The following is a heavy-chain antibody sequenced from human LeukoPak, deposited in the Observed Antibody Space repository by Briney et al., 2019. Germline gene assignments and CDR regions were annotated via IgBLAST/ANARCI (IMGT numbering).Heavy chain of an antibody. J-gene: IGHJ4*02. Sequence: SETLSLTCTVSGGSISSYYWSWIRQPPGKGLEWIGYIYCSGSTNYNPSLKSRVTISVDTSKNQFSLKLSSVTAADTAVYYCARVKWVYYFDYWGQGTLVTVSS. V-gene: IGHV4-59*01. CDR2: IYCSGST. CDR3: ARVKWVYYFDY. CDR1: GGSISSYY. D-gene: IGHD3-22*01.